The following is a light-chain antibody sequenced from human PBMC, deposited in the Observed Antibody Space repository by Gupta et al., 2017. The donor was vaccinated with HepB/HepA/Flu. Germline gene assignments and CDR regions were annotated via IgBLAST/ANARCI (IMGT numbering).Light chain of an antibody. Sequence: DIVMTQSQGTLSLYPGERASLSCRASQIIDTNYLAWYQQKPGQPPRLLIYATSTRPTGIPDRFSGSGSRRDFTLTIDRLEPEDFGVYYFQHYGTSPRTFGQGTTVEIK. V-gene: IGKV3-20*01. CDR2: ATS. J-gene: IGKJ1*01. CDR3: QHYGTSPRT. CDR1: QIIDTNY.